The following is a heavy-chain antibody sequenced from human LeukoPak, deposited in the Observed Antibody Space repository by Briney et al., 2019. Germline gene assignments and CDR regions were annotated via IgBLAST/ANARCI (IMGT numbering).Heavy chain of an antibody. J-gene: IGHJ4*02. D-gene: IGHD5-12*01. Sequence: LSETLSLTCAVSGGSISSGGYSWSWIRQPPGKGLEWIGYIYHSGSTYYNPSLKSRVTISVDRSKNQFSLKLSSVTAADTAVYYCARYIVATTFDYWGQGTLVTVSS. CDR3: ARYIVATTFDY. CDR2: IYHSGST. V-gene: IGHV4-30-2*01. CDR1: GGSISSGGYS.